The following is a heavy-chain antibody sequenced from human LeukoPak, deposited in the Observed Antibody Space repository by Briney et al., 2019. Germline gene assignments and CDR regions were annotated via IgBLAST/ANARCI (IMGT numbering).Heavy chain of an antibody. CDR3: ARVGHGMDV. J-gene: IGHJ6*02. Sequence: PGGSLRLSSVASGFTFSSYNMNWVRQAPGKGLEWISSISSSSSYIYYADSVKGRLTISRDNAKNSLYLQMNSLRAEDTAVYYCARVGHGMDVWGQGTTVTVSS. CDR2: ISSSSSYI. V-gene: IGHV3-21*01. D-gene: IGHD3-16*01. CDR1: GFTFSSYN.